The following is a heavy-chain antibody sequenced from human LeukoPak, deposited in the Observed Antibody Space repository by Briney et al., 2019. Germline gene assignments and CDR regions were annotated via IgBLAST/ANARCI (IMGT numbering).Heavy chain of an antibody. J-gene: IGHJ4*02. CDR2: ISYDGSNK. Sequence: PGGSLRLSCAASGFTFSSYEMNWVRQAPGKGLEWVAVISYDGSNKYYADSVKGRFTISRDNSKNTLYLQMNSLRAEDTAVYYCARDRGSGYYYGVVDYWGQGTLVTVSS. CDR1: GFTFSSYE. D-gene: IGHD3-22*01. CDR3: ARDRGSGYYYGVVDY. V-gene: IGHV3-30*04.